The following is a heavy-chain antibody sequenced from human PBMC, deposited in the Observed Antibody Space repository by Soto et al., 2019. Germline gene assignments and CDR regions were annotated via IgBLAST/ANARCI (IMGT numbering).Heavy chain of an antibody. D-gene: IGHD1-7*01. CDR3: TSHDATEQNFVPY. Sequence: EVQLVESGGGLVKPGGSLRLSCAASGFTFRDAWMNWARQAPGKGLEWVGRIKSKAYGGTADYSAPVRGRFTISRDDSTATMYLQMNSLETEDTGVYYCTSHDATEQNFVPYWGQGTLVTVSS. J-gene: IGHJ4*02. CDR1: GFTFRDAW. CDR2: IKSKAYGGTA. V-gene: IGHV3-15*07.